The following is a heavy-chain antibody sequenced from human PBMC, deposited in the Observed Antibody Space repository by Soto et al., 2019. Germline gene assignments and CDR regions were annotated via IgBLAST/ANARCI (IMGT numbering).Heavy chain of an antibody. CDR1: GCSFTSYW. V-gene: IGHV5-51*01. CDR2: IYPGDSDT. J-gene: IGHJ4*02. Sequence: GESLKISCNGSGCSFTSYWLAWVRQMPGKGLEWMGSIYPGDSDTRYSPSFQGQVTISADKSISTAYLQWSSLKASDTAMYYCARLEGGPFDYWGQGALVTVSS. CDR3: ARLEGGPFDY. D-gene: IGHD3-16*01.